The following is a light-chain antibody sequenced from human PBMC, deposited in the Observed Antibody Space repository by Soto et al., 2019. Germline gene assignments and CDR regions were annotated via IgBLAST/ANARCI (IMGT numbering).Light chain of an antibody. J-gene: IGLJ3*02. Sequence: QAVVTQPPSVSGAPGQRVAISCTGSSSNIGAGSNVHWYQQLPGTASKLLIYANTLRPSGVPDRFSGSKSGTSASLAITGLQAEDEADYYCQSYDSSLSGGVFGGGTKLTVL. CDR2: ANT. CDR3: QSYDSSLSGGV. V-gene: IGLV1-40*01. CDR1: SSNIGAGSN.